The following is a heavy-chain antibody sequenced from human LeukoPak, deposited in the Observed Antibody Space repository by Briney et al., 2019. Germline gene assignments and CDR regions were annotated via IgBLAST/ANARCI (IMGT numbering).Heavy chain of an antibody. Sequence: KASETLSLTCTVSGGSISSSSYYWGWIRQPPGKGLEWIGSIYYSGSTYYNPSLKSRVTISVDTSKNQFSLKLSSVTAADTAVYYCARGSTFQAAGWFDPWGQGTLVTVSS. D-gene: IGHD6-13*01. V-gene: IGHV4-39*07. CDR3: ARGSTFQAAGWFDP. CDR2: IYYSGST. J-gene: IGHJ5*02. CDR1: GGSISSSSYY.